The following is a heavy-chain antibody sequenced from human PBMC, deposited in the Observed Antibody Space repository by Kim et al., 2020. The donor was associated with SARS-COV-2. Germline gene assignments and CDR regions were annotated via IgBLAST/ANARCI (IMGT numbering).Heavy chain of an antibody. CDR3: ATGPATVTSGWFDP. Sequence: YEQKFQGRVTMNEETSTDTAYMELSSLRSEDTAVYYCATGPATVTSGWFDPWGQGTLVTVSS. D-gene: IGHD4-17*01. J-gene: IGHJ5*02. V-gene: IGHV1-24*01.